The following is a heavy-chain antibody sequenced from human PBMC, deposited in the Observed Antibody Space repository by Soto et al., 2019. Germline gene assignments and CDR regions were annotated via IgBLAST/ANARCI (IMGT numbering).Heavy chain of an antibody. CDR2: ISYDGSNK. V-gene: IGHV3-30-3*01. J-gene: IGHJ4*02. Sequence: PGGSLRLSCAASGFTFSSYAMHWVRQAPGKGLEWVAVISYDGSNKYYADSVKGRFTISRDNSKNTLYLQMNSLRAEDTAVYYCASRSQPVVTPYYWGQGTLVTVSS. CDR1: GFTFSSYA. D-gene: IGHD2-21*02. CDR3: ASRSQPVVTPYY.